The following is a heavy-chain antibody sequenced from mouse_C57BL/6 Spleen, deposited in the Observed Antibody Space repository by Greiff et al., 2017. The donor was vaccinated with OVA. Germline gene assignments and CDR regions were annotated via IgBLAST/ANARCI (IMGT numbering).Heavy chain of an antibody. CDR1: GYTFTSYW. J-gene: IGHJ4*01. Sequence: QVHVKQPGAELVRPGTSVKLSCKASGYTFTSYWMHWVKQRPGQGLEWIGVIDPSDSYTNYNQKFKGKATLTVDTSSSTAYMQLSSLTSEDSAVYYCAREDRGYYAMDYWGKGTSVTVSS. D-gene: IGHD2-14*01. V-gene: IGHV1-59*01. CDR2: IDPSDSYT. CDR3: AREDRGYYAMDY.